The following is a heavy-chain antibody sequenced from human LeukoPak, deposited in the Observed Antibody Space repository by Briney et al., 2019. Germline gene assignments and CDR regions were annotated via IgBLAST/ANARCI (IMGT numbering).Heavy chain of an antibody. CDR3: ARGYSASGYDSRFYYYYYMDV. J-gene: IGHJ6*03. D-gene: IGHD5-12*01. CDR1: GYTFTNYD. Sequence: GASVTVSCLASGYTFTNYDINWVRQATGQGLEWMGWMNPNSGNTGYAQKSQGRVTITRNTSISTAYMELSSLRSEDTAVYYCARGYSASGYDSRFYYYYYMDVWGKGTTVTVSS. CDR2: MNPNSGNT. V-gene: IGHV1-8*03.